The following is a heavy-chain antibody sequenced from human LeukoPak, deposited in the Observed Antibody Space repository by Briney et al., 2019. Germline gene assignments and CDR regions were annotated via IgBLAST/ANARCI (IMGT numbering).Heavy chain of an antibody. CDR3: AKADGLSGGPTSF. J-gene: IGHJ4*02. V-gene: IGHV3-23*01. Sequence: PGGSLRLFCVAPGFTFNSYTKRWVRQAPGKGLEWVSAIISRGGGTFYADSVRGRFTISRDNSKNTVFLPMNSLRVEDTDVYYCAKADGLSGGPTSFWGQGTLVTVSS. CDR1: GFTFNSYT. D-gene: IGHD3-16*01. CDR2: IISRGGGT.